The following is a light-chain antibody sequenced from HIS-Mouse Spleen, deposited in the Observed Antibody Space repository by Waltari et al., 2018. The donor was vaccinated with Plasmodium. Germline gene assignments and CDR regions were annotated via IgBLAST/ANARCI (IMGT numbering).Light chain of an antibody. Sequence: SYELTQPPSVSVSPGQTARITCSGDALPTKYAYWYQQKSGQSPVLVIYEDSKRPSGIPGRCSGSSSGTIATLTISGAQVEDEADYYCYTTDSRGNHRVFGGGTKLTVL. J-gene: IGLJ3*02. CDR3: YTTDSRGNHRV. CDR2: EDS. V-gene: IGLV3-10*01. CDR1: ALPTKY.